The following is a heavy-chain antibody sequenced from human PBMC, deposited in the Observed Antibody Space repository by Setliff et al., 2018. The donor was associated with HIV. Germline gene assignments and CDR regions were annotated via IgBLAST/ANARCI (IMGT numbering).Heavy chain of an antibody. J-gene: IGHJ4*02. CDR2: IRYDGNNE. CDR3: GKDRYDNYVWGSYHGPDF. Sequence: GGSLRLSCAASGFTFSTYGMQWVRQAPGKGLEWVAFIRYDGNNENYADSVKGRFTISRDNSKNALYLQMNSLRAEDTAVYYCGKDRYDNYVWGSYHGPDFWGQGTLVTVSS. D-gene: IGHD3-16*01. CDR1: GFTFSTYG. V-gene: IGHV3-30*02.